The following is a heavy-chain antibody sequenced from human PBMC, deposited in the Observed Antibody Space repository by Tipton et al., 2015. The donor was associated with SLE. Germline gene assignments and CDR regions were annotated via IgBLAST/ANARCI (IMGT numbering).Heavy chain of an antibody. V-gene: IGHV4-59*11. CDR2: IYYSGST. CDR3: ARGHEGYYYGMDV. Sequence: TLSLTCTVSGGSISSHYWSWIRQPPGKGLEWIGYIYYSGSTNYNPSLKSRVTISVDTSKNQLSLKLSSVTAADTAVYYCARGHEGYYYGMDVWGQGTTVTVSS. J-gene: IGHJ6*02. CDR1: GGSISSHY.